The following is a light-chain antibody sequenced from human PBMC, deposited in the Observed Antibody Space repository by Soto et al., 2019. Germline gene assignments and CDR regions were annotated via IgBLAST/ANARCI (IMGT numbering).Light chain of an antibody. CDR2: DSS. V-gene: IGKV3-15*01. CDR3: QQYNHWPRT. CDR1: QSVSSH. Sequence: EIRMTQSPAILSVSPGESATLSCRASQSVSSHVVWYQQKPGQAPRLLISDSSTRATDIPARFSGSGSGTEFTLTISSLQSEDSGVYYCQQYNHWPRTFGQGTKVDIK. J-gene: IGKJ1*01.